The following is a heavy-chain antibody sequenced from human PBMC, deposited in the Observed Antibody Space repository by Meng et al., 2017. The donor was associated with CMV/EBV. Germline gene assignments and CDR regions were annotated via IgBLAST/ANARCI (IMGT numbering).Heavy chain of an antibody. CDR1: ISSSRYY. D-gene: IGHD2-8*01. V-gene: IGHV4-39*07. CDR2: IYYSGST. J-gene: IGHJ6*02. Sequence: ISSSRYYWGWLRQPPGKGLEWIGSIYYSGSTYYNPSLKSRVTISVDTSKNQFSLKLSSVTAADTAVYYCARGYCTNGVCPYYYGMDVWGQGTTVTVSS. CDR3: ARGYCTNGVCPYYYGMDV.